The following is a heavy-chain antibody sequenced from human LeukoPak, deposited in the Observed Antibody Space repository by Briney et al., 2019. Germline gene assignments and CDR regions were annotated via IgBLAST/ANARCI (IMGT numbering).Heavy chain of an antibody. CDR2: ISDGGGAT. Sequence: GGSLRLSCAASGFTFSGYAMSWVRQAPGKGLEWIAAISDGGGATYYADSVRGRFTISRDNSKNALYLHMNSLRAEDTALYYCAKRVPYGSSTVYFDNWGLGTLVTVSS. D-gene: IGHD6-19*01. J-gene: IGHJ4*02. CDR1: GFTFSGYA. V-gene: IGHV3-23*01. CDR3: AKRVPYGSSTVYFDN.